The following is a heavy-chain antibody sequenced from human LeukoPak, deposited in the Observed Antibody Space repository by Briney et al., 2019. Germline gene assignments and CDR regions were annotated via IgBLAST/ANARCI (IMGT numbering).Heavy chain of an antibody. CDR2: IYHSGST. CDR3: ARGKDVLTGFDY. V-gene: IGHV4-30-2*01. CDR1: GGSISSAGYP. J-gene: IGHJ4*02. D-gene: IGHD3-9*01. Sequence: SETLSLTCAVSGGSISSAGYPWSWIRQPPGKGLEWIGYIYHSGSTFYNPSLKSRVIISVDKSKNQFSLKLSSVTAADTAVYYCARGKDVLTGFDYWGQGTLVTVSS.